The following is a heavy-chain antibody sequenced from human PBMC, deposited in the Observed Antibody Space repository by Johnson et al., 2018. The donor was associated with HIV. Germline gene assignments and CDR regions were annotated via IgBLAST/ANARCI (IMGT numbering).Heavy chain of an antibody. V-gene: IGHV3-30*18. CDR3: AKERRTYSSSADAFDI. J-gene: IGHJ3*02. CDR1: GFTFSSYG. CDR2: ISYDGSDK. D-gene: IGHD6-6*01. Sequence: QVQLVESGGGVVQPGRSLRLSCAASGFTFSSYGMNWVRQAPGKGLEWVAVISYDGSDKYYADSVKGRFTISRDNSKNTLFLQMNSLRAEDTAVYYCAKERRTYSSSADAFDIWGQGTMVTVSS.